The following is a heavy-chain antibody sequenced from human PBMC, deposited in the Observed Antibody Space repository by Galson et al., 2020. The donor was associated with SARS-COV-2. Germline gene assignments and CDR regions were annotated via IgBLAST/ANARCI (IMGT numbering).Heavy chain of an antibody. J-gene: IGHJ3*02. CDR2: IYYSGST. D-gene: IGHD3-22*01. CDR1: GGSISSGGYY. V-gene: IGHV4-31*03. CDR3: ARAPITMIVVVDAFDI. Sequence: ETSVTLSLTCTVSGGSISSGGYYWSWIRQHPGKGLEWIGYIYYSGSTYYNPSLKSRVTISVDTSKNQFSLKLSSVTAADTAVYYCARAPITMIVVVDAFDIWGQGTMVTVSS.